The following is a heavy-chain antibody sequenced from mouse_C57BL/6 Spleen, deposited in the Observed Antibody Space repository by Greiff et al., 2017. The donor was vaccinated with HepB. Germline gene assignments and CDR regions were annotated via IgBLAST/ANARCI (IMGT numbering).Heavy chain of an antibody. CDR2: IHPNSGST. Sequence: QVQLQQPGAELVKPGASVKLSCKASGYTFTSYWMHWVKQRPGQGLEWIGMIHPNSGSTNYNEKFKSKATLTVDKSSSTDYMQLSSLTSEDSAVYYGARSGDYYGSSYGWYFDVWGTGTTVTVSS. CDR3: ARSGDYYGSSYGWYFDV. CDR1: GYTFTSYW. J-gene: IGHJ1*03. D-gene: IGHD1-1*01. V-gene: IGHV1-64*01.